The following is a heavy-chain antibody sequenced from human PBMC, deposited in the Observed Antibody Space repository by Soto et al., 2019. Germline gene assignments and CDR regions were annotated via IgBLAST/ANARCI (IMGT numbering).Heavy chain of an antibody. Sequence: QVQLQQWGAGLLKPSETLSLTCAVYGGSFSGYYWSWIRQPPGKGLEWIGEINHSGSTNYNPSLKSRVTISVDTSKNQFSLTLSSVTAADTAVYYCASLRSSTSCYGGCDYWGQGTLVTVSS. CDR3: ASLRSSTSCYGGCDY. CDR1: GGSFSGYY. D-gene: IGHD2-2*01. J-gene: IGHJ4*02. CDR2: INHSGST. V-gene: IGHV4-34*01.